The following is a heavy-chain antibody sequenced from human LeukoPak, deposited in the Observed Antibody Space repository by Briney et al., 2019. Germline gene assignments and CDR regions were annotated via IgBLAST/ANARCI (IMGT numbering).Heavy chain of an antibody. J-gene: IGHJ4*02. CDR1: GYSFTNYW. V-gene: IGHV5-51*01. Sequence: GDSLKISRKGSGYSFTNYWIAWVRQMPGKGLECMGIIYPGGSNTKYSPSFQGLVTISADKSISTAYLQWSSLKASDTSIYYCARQYCTSTTCYHREFDFWGQGTLVTVSS. D-gene: IGHD2-2*01. CDR2: IYPGGSNT. CDR3: ARQYCTSTTCYHREFDF.